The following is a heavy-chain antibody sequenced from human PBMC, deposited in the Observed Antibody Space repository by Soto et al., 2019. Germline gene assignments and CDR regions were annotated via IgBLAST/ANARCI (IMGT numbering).Heavy chain of an antibody. J-gene: IGHJ4*02. CDR3: VRGGVSTRNFDY. Sequence: GGSLKISFKGSWDHFAGYCLALGPQMRGKGLELMGIIYPSDSDTRYRPSFQGQVTISADKSISYAYLQWSSLRDSDTAMYYCVRGGVSTRNFDYWGQGTPVTVSS. CDR2: IYPSDSDT. CDR1: WDHFAGYC. D-gene: IGHD3-3*01. V-gene: IGHV5-51*01.